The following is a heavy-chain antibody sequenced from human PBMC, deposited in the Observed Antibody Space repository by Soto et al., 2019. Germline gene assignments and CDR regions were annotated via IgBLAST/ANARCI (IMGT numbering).Heavy chain of an antibody. D-gene: IGHD2-2*01. V-gene: IGHV1-69*01. CDR3: ARSQGSSTIIEIYYHYYYGMEV. CDR1: GGTFSSYA. CDR2: IIPISGTA. J-gene: IGHJ6*02. Sequence: QVQLVQSGAEVKKPGSSVKVSCKASGGTFSSYAISWARQAPGQGLEWMGGIIPISGTANYAQKFQGRVTITADESTRTADMERRSLSSAATAVYYCARSQGSSTIIEIYYHYYYGMEVWGQGTKVSVSS.